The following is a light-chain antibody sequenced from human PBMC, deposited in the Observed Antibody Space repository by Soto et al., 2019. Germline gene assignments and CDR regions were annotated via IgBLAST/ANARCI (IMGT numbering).Light chain of an antibody. CDR1: QSVSSSY. V-gene: IGKV3-20*01. Sequence: EIVLTQSPGTLSLSPGAIATLSCRASQSVSSSYLAWFQQRPGQAPRLLIYGASNRATGIPDRFSGSGSGPDFTLTISRLVPEDFAVYYCQQDGSSPITFGQGTRLEIK. CDR3: QQDGSSPIT. CDR2: GAS. J-gene: IGKJ5*01.